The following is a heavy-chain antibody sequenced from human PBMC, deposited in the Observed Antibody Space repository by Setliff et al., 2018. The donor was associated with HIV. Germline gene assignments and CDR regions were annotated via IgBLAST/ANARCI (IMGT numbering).Heavy chain of an antibody. D-gene: IGHD6-19*01. CDR2: IYYSGST. V-gene: IGHV4-39*01. CDR1: GGYISSSSYY. J-gene: IGHJ4*02. CDR3: ASPGGDSSGWTRGFDY. Sequence: SETLSLTCTVSGGYISSSSYYWGWIRQPPGKGLEWMGSIYYSGSTYYNPSLKSRVTISVETSKNQFSLKLSSVTAADTAVYSCASPGGDSSGWTRGFDYWGQGTLVTVSS.